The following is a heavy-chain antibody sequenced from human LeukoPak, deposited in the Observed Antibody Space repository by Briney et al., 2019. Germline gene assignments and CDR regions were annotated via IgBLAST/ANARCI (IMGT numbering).Heavy chain of an antibody. J-gene: IGHJ5*02. CDR2: ISSSSSYI. CDR3: ARDGADCSSTSCVSGWFDP. D-gene: IGHD2-2*01. CDR1: GFTFSSYS. V-gene: IGHV3-21*01. Sequence: GGSLRLSCAASGFTFSSYSMNWVRQAPGKGLEWVSSISSSSSYIYYADSVKGRFTISRDNAKNSLYLQMNSLRAKDTAVYYCARDGADCSSTSCVSGWFDPWGQGTLVTVSS.